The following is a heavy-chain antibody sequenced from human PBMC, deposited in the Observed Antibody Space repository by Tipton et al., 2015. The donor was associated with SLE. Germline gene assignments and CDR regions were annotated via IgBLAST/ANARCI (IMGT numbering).Heavy chain of an antibody. CDR2: ISAYNGNT. Sequence: QLVQSGAEVKKPGASVKVSCKASGYTFTSYGISWVRQAPGQGLEWMGWISAYNGNTNYAQKLQGRVTMTRDTSISTAYMELSRLRSDDTAVYYCARAKRIAAAGTPGYWGQGTLVTVSS. D-gene: IGHD6-13*01. J-gene: IGHJ4*02. CDR3: ARAKRIAAAGTPGY. V-gene: IGHV1-18*01. CDR1: GYTFTSYG.